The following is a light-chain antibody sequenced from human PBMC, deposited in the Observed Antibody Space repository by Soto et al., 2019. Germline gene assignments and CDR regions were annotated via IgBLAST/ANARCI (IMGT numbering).Light chain of an antibody. CDR1: SSDVGGYNY. Sequence: QSALTQPASVSGSPGQSITISCTGTSSDVGGYNYVSWYQQHPGKAPKLMIYEVSNRPSGVSNRFSGSKSGNTASLTISGLQAEDEDDYYCSSFTSNTTGVFGGGTKLTVL. J-gene: IGLJ3*02. V-gene: IGLV2-14*01. CDR3: SSFTSNTTGV. CDR2: EVS.